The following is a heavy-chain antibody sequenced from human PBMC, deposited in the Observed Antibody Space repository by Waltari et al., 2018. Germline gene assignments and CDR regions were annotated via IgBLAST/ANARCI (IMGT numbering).Heavy chain of an antibody. CDR2: IKPSGGST. D-gene: IGHD6-6*01. Sequence: QVQLVQSGAEVKKPGASVKVSCKASGYTFTSYYMHWVRQAPGQGLEWMGIIKPSGGSTSHAQKFQGRGTMTRDTSTSTVYMERGSLRSEDTAVYYCARDGVAARPGWYFDLWGRGTLVTVSS. V-gene: IGHV1-46*01. J-gene: IGHJ2*01. CDR3: ARDGVAARPGWYFDL. CDR1: GYTFTSYY.